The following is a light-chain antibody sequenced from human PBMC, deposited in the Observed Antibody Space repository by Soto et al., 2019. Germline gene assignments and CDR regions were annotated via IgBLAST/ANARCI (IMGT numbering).Light chain of an antibody. CDR2: AVS. CDR1: NNDVGGYNF. CDR3: FSYTTSDIWV. J-gene: IGLJ3*02. V-gene: IGLV2-11*01. Sequence: QSALTQPRSVSGSPGQSVTISCTGTNNDVGGYNFVSWYQQLPGKAPKLMISAVSRRPSGVPDRFSGSKSGNTASLTISGLQAEDEADYFCFSYTTSDIWVFGGGTKLTVL.